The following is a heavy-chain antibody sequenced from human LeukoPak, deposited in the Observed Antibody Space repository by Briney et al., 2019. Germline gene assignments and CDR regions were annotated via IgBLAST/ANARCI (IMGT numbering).Heavy chain of an antibody. CDR3: AKGSREGCCSSTTLIGGLYYYYYMDV. Sequence: PGGPLRLSCAASGFTFSNYAMSWVRQAPGKGLEWVSAISGSGGITYYADSVKGRFTISRDNSKNTLYLQMNSLRAEDTAVYYCAKGSREGCCSSTTLIGGLYYYYYMDVWGQGTTVTVSS. V-gene: IGHV3-23*01. CDR2: ISGSGGIT. CDR1: GFTFSNYA. D-gene: IGHD2-2*01. J-gene: IGHJ6*03.